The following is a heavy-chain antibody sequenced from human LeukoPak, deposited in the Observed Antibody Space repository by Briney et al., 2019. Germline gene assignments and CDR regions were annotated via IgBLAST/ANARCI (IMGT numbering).Heavy chain of an antibody. CDR2: IWYDGGNK. D-gene: IGHD3-10*01. CDR1: GFTFSSYG. CDR3: AKDRTYYYGSGRGTAFDI. J-gene: IGHJ3*02. V-gene: IGHV3-33*06. Sequence: GGSLRLSCAASGFTFSSYGMPWVRQAPGKGLEWVAVIWYDGGNKYYADSVKGRFTISRDNSKNTLYLQMNSLRAEDTAVYYCAKDRTYYYGSGRGTAFDIWGQGTMVTVSS.